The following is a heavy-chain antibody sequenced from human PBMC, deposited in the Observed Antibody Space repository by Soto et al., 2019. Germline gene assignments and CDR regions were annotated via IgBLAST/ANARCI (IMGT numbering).Heavy chain of an antibody. D-gene: IGHD1-26*01. V-gene: IGHV3-30*03. CDR3: ATSPAGSHYLMDV. CDR1: GFTFSSYG. J-gene: IGHJ6*03. CDR2: ISCDGSNK. Sequence: GGSLRLSCAASGFTFSSYGMHWVRQAPGKGLEWVAVISCDGSNKYYADSVKGRFTISRDNAKNTLYLQMNSLRAEDTAVYYCATSPAGSHYLMDVWGKGTTVTVSS.